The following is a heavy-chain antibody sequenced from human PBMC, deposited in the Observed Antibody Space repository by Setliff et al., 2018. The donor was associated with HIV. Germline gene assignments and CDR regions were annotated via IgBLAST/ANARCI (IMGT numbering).Heavy chain of an antibody. CDR1: GFTVSDNY. J-gene: IGHJ4*02. V-gene: IGHV3-11*04. CDR2: ISSSGNTI. Sequence: GGSLRLSCAASGFTVSDNYMSWVRQTPGKGMDWVSYISSSGNTIYYDYADSVKGRFTISRDNAKNSLYLEMNSLRAEETAVYYCARDLRSSHGSPNYFDYWGRGALVTVSS. D-gene: IGHD2-15*01. CDR3: ARDLRSSHGSPNYFDY.